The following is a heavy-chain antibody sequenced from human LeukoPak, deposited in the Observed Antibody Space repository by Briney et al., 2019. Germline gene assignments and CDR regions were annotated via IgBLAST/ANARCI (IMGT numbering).Heavy chain of an antibody. CDR2: ISGSGDNT. V-gene: IGHV3-23*01. J-gene: IGHJ6*01. CDR1: GFTFSGFA. Sequence: GGSLRLTCAASGFTFSGFAMSWARRTQGTGLEWVSSISGSGDNTLYADSVKGRLTISRDKSKNTLYLEMNSLRAEDTAIYCCAKMKGHPLPKHYMDVWGQGTTVTVSS. D-gene: IGHD1-26*01. CDR3: AKMKGHPLPKHYMDV.